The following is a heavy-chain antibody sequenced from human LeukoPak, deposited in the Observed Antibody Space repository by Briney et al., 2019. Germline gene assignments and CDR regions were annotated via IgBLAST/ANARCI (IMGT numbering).Heavy chain of an antibody. V-gene: IGHV1-46*01. Sequence: ASVKVSCKASGYTFTSYYMHWVRQAPGQGLEWMGIINPSGGSTSYAQKFQGRVTMTRDTSASTVYMELSSLRSEDTAVYYCARDSIAAAGTGYFDYWGQGTLVTVPS. CDR1: GYTFTSYY. CDR3: ARDSIAAAGTGYFDY. CDR2: INPSGGST. D-gene: IGHD6-13*01. J-gene: IGHJ4*02.